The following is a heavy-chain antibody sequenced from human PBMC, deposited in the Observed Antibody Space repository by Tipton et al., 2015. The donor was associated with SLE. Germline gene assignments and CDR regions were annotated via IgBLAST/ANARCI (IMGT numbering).Heavy chain of an antibody. D-gene: IGHD6-6*01. CDR1: GFTFEDYG. V-gene: IGHV3-43D*04. CDR2: VTWDEDDT. J-gene: IGHJ6*02. Sequence: GSLRLSCAASGFTFEDYGMSWVRQAPGKGLEWVATVTWDEDDTYYADSVQGRFTISRDNSRNSPYLQMNSLRSEDTALYYCAKDRGVAGRPWYYYYGMDVWGQGTTVTVSS. CDR3: AKDRGVAGRPWYYYYGMDV.